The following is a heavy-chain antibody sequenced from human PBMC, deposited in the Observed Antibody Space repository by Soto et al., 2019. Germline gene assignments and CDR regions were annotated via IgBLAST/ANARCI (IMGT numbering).Heavy chain of an antibody. D-gene: IGHD5-18*01. V-gene: IGHV4-61*01. CDR1: CGSISIGSYY. J-gene: IGHJ5*02. Sequence: SVILSLTCPGACGSISIGSYYWSWNRPPPGKGLEWIGWIYYSGSTNYNPSLKSRVTISLDTSKSQFSLKLTSVAAADTAVYYCARTPVDTYMIYWDDPWGQGNLVTVSA. CDR3: ARTPVDTYMIYWDDP. CDR2: IYYSGST.